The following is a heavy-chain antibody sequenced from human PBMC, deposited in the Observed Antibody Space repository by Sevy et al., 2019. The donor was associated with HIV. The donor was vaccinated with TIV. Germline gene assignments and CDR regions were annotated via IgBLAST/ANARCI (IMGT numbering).Heavy chain of an antibody. CDR3: EAIATAGRDY. V-gene: IGHV3-23*01. CDR2: ISGSGGST. D-gene: IGHD6-13*01. Sequence: ETLSLTCAASGFTFSTYSMNWVRQAPGKGLEWVSTISGSGGSTYYADSVKGRFTISRDNSKKMLDLQMNSLRAEDTAVYYCEAIATAGRDYWGQGTLVTVSS. CDR1: GFTFSTYS. J-gene: IGHJ4*02.